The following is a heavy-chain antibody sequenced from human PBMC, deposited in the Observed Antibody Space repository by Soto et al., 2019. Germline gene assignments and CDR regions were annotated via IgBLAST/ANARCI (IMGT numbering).Heavy chain of an antibody. V-gene: IGHV5-51*03. CDR2: IYPGDSDT. Sequence: EVQLVQSGAEVKKPGESLKISCKGSGYSFTSYWIGWVRQMPGKGLEWMGIIYPGDSDTRYSPSFQGQATISADKSISTAYLHRRSPKASATAMYYCARRGLTGDPRYYYYYGMDVWGQATTVTVSS. D-gene: IGHD7-27*01. J-gene: IGHJ6*02. CDR3: ARRGLTGDPRYYYYYGMDV. CDR1: GYSFTSYW.